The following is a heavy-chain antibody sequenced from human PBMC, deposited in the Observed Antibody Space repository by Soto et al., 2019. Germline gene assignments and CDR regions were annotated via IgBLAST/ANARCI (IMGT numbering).Heavy chain of an antibody. CDR1: GFIFSNHV. Sequence: QVQLVESGGGVVQPGRSLRLSCAASGFIFSNHVMYWVRQAPGKGLEWVAFMSYDGTTKYYADSVKGRFTISRDNSKNTLYLQMNSLRPEDTGVYYCAREVLWSRYFDYWGQGTLVTVSS. CDR2: MSYDGTTK. J-gene: IGHJ4*02. D-gene: IGHD3-10*01. V-gene: IGHV3-30-3*01. CDR3: AREVLWSRYFDY.